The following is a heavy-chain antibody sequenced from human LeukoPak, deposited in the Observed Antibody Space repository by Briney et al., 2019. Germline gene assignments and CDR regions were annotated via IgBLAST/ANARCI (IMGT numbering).Heavy chain of an antibody. CDR1: GYTFTNYY. CDR2: VNLSGGST. CDR3: ARDHNHLDYGQGFGP. Sequence: ASVKVSCKASGYTFTNYYVHWVRQAPGQGLEWMGTVNLSGGSTTCAQKFQGRVTMTRDTSTRTVYMELSSLRTEDTAAYYCARDHNHLDYGQGFGPWGQGTLVTVSS. D-gene: IGHD4-17*01. J-gene: IGHJ5*02. V-gene: IGHV1-46*01.